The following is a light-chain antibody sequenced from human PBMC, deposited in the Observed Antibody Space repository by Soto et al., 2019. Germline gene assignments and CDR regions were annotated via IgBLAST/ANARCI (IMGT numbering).Light chain of an antibody. CDR2: EVS. Sequence: QSALTQPASVSGSPGQSITISCTGTSSDVGGYTYVSWYQQHPGKVPKLSIYEVSNRPSGASNRFSGSKSGNTASLTTSGLQAEDEADYYCSSYTSSITLLYVFGTGTKLTVL. CDR1: SSDVGGYTY. CDR3: SSYTSSITLLYV. J-gene: IGLJ1*01. V-gene: IGLV2-14*01.